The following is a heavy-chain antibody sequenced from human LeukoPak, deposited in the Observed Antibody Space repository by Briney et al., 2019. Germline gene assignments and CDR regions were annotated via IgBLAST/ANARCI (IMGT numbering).Heavy chain of an antibody. CDR3: ARVGGDYYDSSGYYSDY. D-gene: IGHD3-22*01. CDR2: IWYHGRNQ. V-gene: IGHV3-33*01. J-gene: IGHJ4*02. CDR1: GFTFSTYG. Sequence: GGSLRLSCVASGFTFSTYGLHWVRQAPGKGLEWVADIWYHGRNQYYADSVKGRFTISRDDSKNTLYLQMNSLRVEDTAMYYCARVGGDYYDSSGYYSDYWGQGTLVTVSS.